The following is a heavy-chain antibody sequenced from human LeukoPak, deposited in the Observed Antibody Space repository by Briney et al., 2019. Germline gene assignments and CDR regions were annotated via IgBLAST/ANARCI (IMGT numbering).Heavy chain of an antibody. CDR2: IDPNSGGT. Sequence: GASVKVSCKAFGYTFTGNHVHWVRQAPGQGLEWMGWIDPNSGGTKYAQKFQDRVTMTSDTSISTAYMELSGLRSDDTAVYFCAKEADIVSFDLWGRGTLVTVSS. CDR3: AKEADIVSFDL. V-gene: IGHV1-2*02. CDR1: GYTFTGNH. J-gene: IGHJ2*01. D-gene: IGHD2-15*01.